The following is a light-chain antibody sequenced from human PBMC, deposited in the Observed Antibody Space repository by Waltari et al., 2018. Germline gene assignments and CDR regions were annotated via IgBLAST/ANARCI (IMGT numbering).Light chain of an antibody. CDR2: DAS. V-gene: IGKV3-11*01. CDR1: QSVSSY. Sequence: EIVLTQSPATLSLSPGERATLSCRASQSVSSYLAWYQQKPGQAPRLLIFDASNMATGIPTRVSGSGSGTDFTLTISSLEPEDFAVYYCQQRSNWPPLFTFGPGTKVDIK. J-gene: IGKJ3*01. CDR3: QQRSNWPPLFT.